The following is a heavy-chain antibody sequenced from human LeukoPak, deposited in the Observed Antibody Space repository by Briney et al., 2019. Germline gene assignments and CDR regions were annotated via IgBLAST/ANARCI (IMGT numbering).Heavy chain of an antibody. Sequence: ASVKVSCKTSGYTFTIYYIHWVRQAPGQGLEWMGIINPGGGSTSYAQKFQDRVTMTRDMSTTTVYMELSSLRSEDTAVYYCARIQAGGSWDWGQGTLVTVSS. CDR3: ARIQAGGSWD. J-gene: IGHJ4*02. V-gene: IGHV1-46*01. D-gene: IGHD1-26*01. CDR1: GYTFTIYY. CDR2: INPGGGST.